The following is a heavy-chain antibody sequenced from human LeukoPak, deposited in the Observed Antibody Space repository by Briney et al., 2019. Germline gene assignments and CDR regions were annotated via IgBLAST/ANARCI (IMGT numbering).Heavy chain of an antibody. V-gene: IGHV3-30*14. CDR3: ASNDYGDLN. J-gene: IGHJ4*02. CDR1: GFNFRTYA. Sequence: PGGSLRLSCAAYGFNFRTYAMHWVRQAPGKGLEWVAVISYDGNNKYYADSVKGQFTISRDNSKNTLYLQMNSLRAEDTAVYYCASNDYGDLNWGQGTLVTVSS. D-gene: IGHD4-17*01. CDR2: ISYDGNNK.